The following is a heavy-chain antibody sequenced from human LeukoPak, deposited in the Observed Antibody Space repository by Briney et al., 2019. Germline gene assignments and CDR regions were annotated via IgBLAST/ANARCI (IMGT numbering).Heavy chain of an antibody. Sequence: GGSLRLSCAASEFTFTNYWMNWVRQAPGKGLEWVAIIKQDGSEKFYVDSVKGRFSISRDNAKNSLYPQMSSLRAEDTAIYYCAGGSGWLINYWGQGTLVTVSS. CDR2: IKQDGSEK. CDR1: EFTFTNYW. D-gene: IGHD6-19*01. CDR3: AGGSGWLINY. V-gene: IGHV3-7*01. J-gene: IGHJ4*02.